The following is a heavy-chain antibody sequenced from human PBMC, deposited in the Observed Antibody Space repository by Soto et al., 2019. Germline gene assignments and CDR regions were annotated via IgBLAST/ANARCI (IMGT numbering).Heavy chain of an antibody. CDR3: ARDKSPDRSGWHNRHFAS. J-gene: IGHJ4*02. CDR2: LSYDGSNK. D-gene: IGHD6-19*01. Sequence: QVQLVESGGGVVQPGRSLRLSCAASGFTFSSYAMHWVRQAPGKGLEWVAVLSYDGSNKYYADSVKGRFTISRDNSKNTRYLQMNSRRAEDMAVYYCARDKSPDRSGWHNRHFASWGQGTLVTVSS. V-gene: IGHV3-30-3*01. CDR1: GFTFSSYA.